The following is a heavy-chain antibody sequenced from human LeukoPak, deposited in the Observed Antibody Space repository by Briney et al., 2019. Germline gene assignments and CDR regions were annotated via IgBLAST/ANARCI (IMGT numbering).Heavy chain of an antibody. V-gene: IGHV3-7*01. CDR2: MKEDGSEI. J-gene: IGHJ4*02. CDR1: GFPFDVQT. CDR3: ATGGATRGRFEN. D-gene: IGHD1-26*01. Sequence: GGSLRLSCAASGFPFDVQTMSWVRQAPGQGLDWVASMKEDGSEIYYVDSVKGRFTISRDNPKNSLYLQMNSLRGEDTAVYYCATGGATRGRFENWGPGTLVIVSS.